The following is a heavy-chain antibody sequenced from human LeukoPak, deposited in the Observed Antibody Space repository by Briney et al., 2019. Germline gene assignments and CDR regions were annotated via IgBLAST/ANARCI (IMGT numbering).Heavy chain of an antibody. D-gene: IGHD2-15*01. V-gene: IGHV3-21*01. J-gene: IGHJ4*02. CDR1: VYTFCSYS. CDR2: ISSSSSYI. CDR3: ASYSRLSGIDY. Sequence: PGGSLRLSCAASVYTFCSYSMNWVRQAPWKGLEWLSPISSSSSYIYYADSVKGRFTISRDNAKNSLYLQMNSLRAEDTAVYYCASYSRLSGIDYWGQGTLVTVSS.